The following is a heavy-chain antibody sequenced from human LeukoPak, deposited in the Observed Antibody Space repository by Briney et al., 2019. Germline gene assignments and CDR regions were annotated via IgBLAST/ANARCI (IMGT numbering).Heavy chain of an antibody. V-gene: IGHV3-23*01. Sequence: GGSLRLSCAASGFAFSSYAMSWVRQAPGKGLEWVSGISGSGGTTYYADSVRGRFTISRDNSKNTLYVQMNSLRTEDTAVYYCARYGAPDYYYMDVWGKGTTVTVSS. J-gene: IGHJ6*03. D-gene: IGHD2-2*01. CDR1: GFAFSSYA. CDR2: ISGSGGTT. CDR3: ARYGAPDYYYMDV.